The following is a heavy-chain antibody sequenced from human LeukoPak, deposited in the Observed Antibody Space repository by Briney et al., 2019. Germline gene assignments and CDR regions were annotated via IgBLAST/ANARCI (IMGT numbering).Heavy chain of an antibody. J-gene: IGHJ4*02. V-gene: IGHV3-23*01. CDR1: GFTFSSYA. D-gene: IGHD6-19*01. CDR3: AKDYSSGWYDGGFDY. Sequence: PGGSLRLSCAASGFTFSSYAISWVRQAPGEGLEWVSAISGSGGSTYYAGSVKGRFTISRDNSKNTLYLQMHSLRAEDTAVYYCAKDYSSGWYDGGFDYWAREPWSPSPQ. CDR2: ISGSGGST.